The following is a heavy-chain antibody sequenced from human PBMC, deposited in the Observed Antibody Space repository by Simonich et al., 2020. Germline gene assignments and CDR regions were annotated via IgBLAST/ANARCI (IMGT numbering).Heavy chain of an antibody. CDR1: GFTFSSYS. Sequence: EVQLVESGGGLVKPGGSLRLSCAASGFTFSSYSMNWVRQAPGKGLAWVSSISSSSSYIYYADSVTGRFTISRNNAKNSLYLQMNSLRAEDTAVYYCAGGVYCSSTSCSTYYYYGMDVWGQGTTVTVSS. D-gene: IGHD2-2*01. CDR2: ISSSSSYI. CDR3: AGGVYCSSTSCSTYYYYGMDV. V-gene: IGHV3-21*01. J-gene: IGHJ6*02.